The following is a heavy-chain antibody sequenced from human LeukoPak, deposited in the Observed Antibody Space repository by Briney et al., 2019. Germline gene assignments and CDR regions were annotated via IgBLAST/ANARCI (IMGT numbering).Heavy chain of an antibody. D-gene: IGHD3-16*01. CDR1: GFTFSSYG. Sequence: GGSLRLSCAASGFTFSSYGMHWVRQAPGKGLEWVAFIRYDGSNKYYADSVKGRFTIPRDNSKNTLYLQMNSLRAEDTALYYCAKGMLDLDAFDIWGEGTMVTVSS. J-gene: IGHJ3*02. CDR3: AKGMLDLDAFDI. V-gene: IGHV3-30*02. CDR2: IRYDGSNK.